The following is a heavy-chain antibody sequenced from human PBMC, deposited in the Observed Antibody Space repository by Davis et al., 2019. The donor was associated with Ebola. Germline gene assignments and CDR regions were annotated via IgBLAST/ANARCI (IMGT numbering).Heavy chain of an antibody. J-gene: IGHJ4*02. CDR2: ISGSGGST. CDR1: GFTFSSYA. Sequence: PGGSLRLSCAASGFTFSSYAMSWVRQAPGKGLEWVSAISGSGGSTYYADSVKGRFTISRDNSKNTLYLQMSSLRAEDTAVYYCVKALAVAGYYFDYWGQGTLVTVSS. D-gene: IGHD6-19*01. V-gene: IGHV3-23*01. CDR3: VKALAVAGYYFDY.